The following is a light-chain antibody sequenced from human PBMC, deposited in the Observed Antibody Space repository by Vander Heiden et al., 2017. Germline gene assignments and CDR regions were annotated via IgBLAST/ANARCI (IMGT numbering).Light chain of an antibody. Sequence: QSVLTQPPSVSGASGQRVTISCTGSSSNIGAGYDVHWYQQLPGTAPKLLIYGNSNRPSGVPDRFSGSKSGTSASLAITGLQAEDEADYYCQSYDSSLSGFHVVFGGGTKLTVL. CDR2: GNS. CDR1: SSNIGAGYD. J-gene: IGLJ2*01. V-gene: IGLV1-40*01. CDR3: QSYDSSLSGFHVV.